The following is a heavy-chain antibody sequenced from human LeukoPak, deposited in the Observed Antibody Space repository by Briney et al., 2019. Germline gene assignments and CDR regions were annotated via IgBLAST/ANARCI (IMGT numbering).Heavy chain of an antibody. D-gene: IGHD5-12*01. Sequence: PSETLSLTCTVSGGSITSADHYWSWIRQPAGKGLEWIGRVYTTGSTNYNPSLRSRVTMSVDTSKNQFSLNLTSVTAADTAVYYCARDRSVPTISWFDPWGQGTLVTVSS. CDR1: GGSITSADHY. V-gene: IGHV4-61*02. CDR2: VYTTGST. CDR3: ARDRSVPTISWFDP. J-gene: IGHJ5*02.